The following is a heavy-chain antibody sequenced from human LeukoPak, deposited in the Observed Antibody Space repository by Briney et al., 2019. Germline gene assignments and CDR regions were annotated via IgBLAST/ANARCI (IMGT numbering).Heavy chain of an antibody. CDR3: ARLSAVAGNWASDY. V-gene: IGHV4-59*08. Sequence: PSETLSLTCTVSGASISSDYWNWIRQPPGKGLEWIGYIYYSGSTNYNPSLKSRVTISVDTSKNQFSLKLSSVTAADTAVYYCARLSAVAGNWASDYWGQGTLVTVSS. J-gene: IGHJ4*02. CDR2: IYYSGST. D-gene: IGHD6-19*01. CDR1: GASISSDY.